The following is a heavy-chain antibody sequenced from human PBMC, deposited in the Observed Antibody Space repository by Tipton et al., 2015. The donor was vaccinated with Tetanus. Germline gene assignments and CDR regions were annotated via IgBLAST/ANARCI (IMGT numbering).Heavy chain of an antibody. CDR1: GLTFSTSG. Sequence: SLRLSCAVSGLTFSTSGYHWVRQAPGKGLETVAVIANDGTKKDYADSMKGRCSISRDNSKSTLYLQMNSLTLEDTAVYYCARAPGLLIGLWGQGTLVSVSS. V-gene: IGHV3-30*03. D-gene: IGHD3-22*01. J-gene: IGHJ4*02. CDR3: ARAPGLLIGL. CDR2: IANDGTKK.